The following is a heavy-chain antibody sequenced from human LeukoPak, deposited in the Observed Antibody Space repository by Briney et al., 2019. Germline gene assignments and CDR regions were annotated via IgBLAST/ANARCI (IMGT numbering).Heavy chain of an antibody. D-gene: IGHD3-3*01. CDR3: ARVLRFLEWLSPSSLDV. CDR1: GFTFSSYS. J-gene: IGHJ6*04. V-gene: IGHV3-21*01. CDR2: ISSGSSYI. Sequence: PGGSLRLSCAASGFTFSSYSMKWVRQAPGKGLEWVSSISSGSSYIYYADSVKGRFTISRDNSKNTLYLQMNSLRAEDTAVYYCARVLRFLEWLSPSSLDVWGKGTTVTVSS.